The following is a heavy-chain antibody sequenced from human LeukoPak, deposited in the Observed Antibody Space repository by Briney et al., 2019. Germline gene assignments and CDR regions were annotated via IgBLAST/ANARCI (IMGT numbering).Heavy chain of an antibody. D-gene: IGHD3-9*01. V-gene: IGHV4-34*01. CDR1: GGSFSGYY. CDR3: ARGRDFDWLLPFDY. Sequence: PSETLSLTCAVYGGSFSGYYWSWIRQPPGKGLEWIGEINHSGSANYNPSLKSRVTISVDTSKNQFSLKLSSVTAADTAVYYCARGRDFDWLLPFDYWGQGTLVTVSS. J-gene: IGHJ4*02. CDR2: INHSGSA.